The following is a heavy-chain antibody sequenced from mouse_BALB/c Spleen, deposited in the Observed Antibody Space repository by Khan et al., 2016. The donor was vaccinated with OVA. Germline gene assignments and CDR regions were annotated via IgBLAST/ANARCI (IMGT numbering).Heavy chain of an antibody. V-gene: IGHV5-6-3*01. CDR3: ARKARKIN. Sequence: EVHLVESGGGLVQPGGSLKLSCAASGFTFSSYGMSWVRQTPDKRLELVATINSNGGSTYYPDSVKGRFTISRDNAKNTLYLQMSSLKSEDTARDDCARKARKINWGQGTTLTVSS. J-gene: IGHJ2*01. CDR1: GFTFSSYG. CDR2: INSNGGST.